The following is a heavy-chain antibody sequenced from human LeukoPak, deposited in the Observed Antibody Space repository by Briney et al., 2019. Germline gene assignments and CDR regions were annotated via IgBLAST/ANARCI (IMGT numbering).Heavy chain of an antibody. V-gene: IGHV3-48*01. Sequence: GGSLRLSCAASGFTFSSYSMNWVRQAPGKGLEWVSYISSSSSTIYYADSVKGRFTISRDNAKNSLYLRMNSLRAEDTAVYYCARDSRDYYDSSGYDYWGQGTLVTVSS. CDR1: GFTFSSYS. CDR2: ISSSSSTI. D-gene: IGHD3-22*01. J-gene: IGHJ4*02. CDR3: ARDSRDYYDSSGYDY.